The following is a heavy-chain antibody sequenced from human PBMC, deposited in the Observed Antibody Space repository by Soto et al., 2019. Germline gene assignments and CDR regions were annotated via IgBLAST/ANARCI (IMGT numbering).Heavy chain of an antibody. D-gene: IGHD3-16*02. V-gene: IGHV4-34*01. CDR2: INHSGST. J-gene: IGHJ4*02. CDR1: GGSFSGYY. CDR3: ARVMQRKNYDYIWGSYRQGQFDY. Sequence: QVQLQQWGAGLLKPSETLSLTCAVYGGSFSGYYWSWIRQPPGKGLEWIGEINHSGSTNYNPSLKSRVTISVDTSKNQFSLKLSSVTAADTAVYYCARVMQRKNYDYIWGSYRQGQFDYWGQGTLVTVSS.